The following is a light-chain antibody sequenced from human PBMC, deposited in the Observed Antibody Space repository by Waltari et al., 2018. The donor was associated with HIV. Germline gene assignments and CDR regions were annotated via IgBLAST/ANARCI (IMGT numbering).Light chain of an antibody. CDR2: DDN. Sequence: YELTQPPSVSVSPGQTAAITCSGDAFPEKPVYWFRQNSGQAPVRLIFDDNRRPSASSDKFSGSKSGTVATLTISGAQVQDEADYYCYSTGNGETHKGVVGSGTCVTVL. CDR1: AFPEKP. V-gene: IGLV3-10*01. J-gene: IGLJ1*01. CDR3: YSTGNGETHKGV.